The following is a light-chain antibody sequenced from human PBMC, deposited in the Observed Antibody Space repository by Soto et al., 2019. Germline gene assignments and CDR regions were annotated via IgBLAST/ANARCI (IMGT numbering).Light chain of an antibody. CDR2: GAS. CDR3: QQYENWPPWT. J-gene: IGKJ1*01. V-gene: IGKV3-15*01. Sequence: EIVMTQSPATLSVSPGERATLSCRASQSVDNNLAWYQHKPGQAPRLLMFGASTRATGVPARFSGSGSGTEFALTISGLQSEDFAIYYCQQYENWPPWTFGQGTRVEIK. CDR1: QSVDNN.